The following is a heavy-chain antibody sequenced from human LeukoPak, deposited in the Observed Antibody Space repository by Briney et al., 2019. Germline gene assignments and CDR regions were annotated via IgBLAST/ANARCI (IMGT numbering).Heavy chain of an antibody. D-gene: IGHD3-10*01. CDR1: GFSFTSHW. CDR2: INTDGNGT. J-gene: IGHJ4*02. V-gene: IGHV3-74*01. Sequence: GESLRLSCAASGFSFTSHWMHWVRQAPGKGLVWISCINTDGNGTTYADSVKGRIPISRDNVKNTLYLQMNGLRAEHTAVYYCTRAYDSGTYSSFDYWGQGPLVTVTS. CDR3: TRAYDSGTYSSFDY.